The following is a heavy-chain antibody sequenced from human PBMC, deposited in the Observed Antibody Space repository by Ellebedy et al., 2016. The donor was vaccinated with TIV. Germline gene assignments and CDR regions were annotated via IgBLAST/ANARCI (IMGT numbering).Heavy chain of an antibody. V-gene: IGHV1-18*01. Sequence: AASVKVSCKASGYSFTSNGISWVRQAPGQGLEWMGWIGAYNGNTNYAQKFQGRGTMTTDTSTSTVYMDLRTLSSDDPAVYYCARGLWFGELDVWGQGTTVTVSS. CDR1: GYSFTSNG. J-gene: IGHJ6*02. D-gene: IGHD3-10*01. CDR2: IGAYNGNT. CDR3: ARGLWFGELDV.